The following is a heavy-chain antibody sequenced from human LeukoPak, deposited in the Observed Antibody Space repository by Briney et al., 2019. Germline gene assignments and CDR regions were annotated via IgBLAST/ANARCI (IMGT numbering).Heavy chain of an antibody. V-gene: IGHV3-7*01. J-gene: IGHJ2*01. CDR1: GFTFSSYW. CDR2: IKQDGSEK. D-gene: IGHD3-9*01. Sequence: GGSLRLSCAASGFTFSSYWMSWVRQAPGKGLEWVANIKQDGSEKYYVDSVKGRFTISRDNAKNSLYLQMNSLRAEDTAVYYCARDLNYDILTGYYKRGYWYFDLWGRGTLVTVSS. CDR3: ARDLNYDILTGYYKRGYWYFDL.